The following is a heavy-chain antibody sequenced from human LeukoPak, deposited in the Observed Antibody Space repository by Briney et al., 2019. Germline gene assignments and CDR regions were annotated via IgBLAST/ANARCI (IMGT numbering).Heavy chain of an antibody. V-gene: IGHV3-74*03. CDR1: GFALSSYW. Sequence: GGSLRLSCAASGFALSSYWMHWVRQAPGKGLVWVSRISSDGSTTTYADSVKGRFPISRDDAKNTLYLQMNSLRAEDTAVYYCASDIGDWGQGTLVTVSS. CDR2: ISSDGSTT. J-gene: IGHJ4*02. CDR3: ASDIGD. D-gene: IGHD3-10*01.